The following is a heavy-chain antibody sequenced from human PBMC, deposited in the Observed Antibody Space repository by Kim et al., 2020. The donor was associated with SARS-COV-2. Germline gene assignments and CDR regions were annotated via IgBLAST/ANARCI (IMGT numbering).Heavy chain of an antibody. J-gene: IGHJ6*02. CDR2: ISYDGSNK. D-gene: IGHD3-9*01. V-gene: IGHV3-30-3*01. CDR3: ASLQGRYFTRTAYGMDV. Sequence: GGSLRLSCAASGFTFSSYAMHWVRQAPGKGLEWVAVISYDGSNKYYADSVKGRFTISRDNSKNTLYLQMNSLRAEDTAVYYCASLQGRYFTRTAYGMDVWGQGTTVTVSS. CDR1: GFTFSSYA.